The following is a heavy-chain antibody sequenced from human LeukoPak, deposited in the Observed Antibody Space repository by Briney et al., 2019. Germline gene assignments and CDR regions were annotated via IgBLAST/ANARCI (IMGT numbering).Heavy chain of an antibody. V-gene: IGHV1-18*01. D-gene: IGHD3-10*01. Sequence: GASVKVSCKASGYTFTSYGISWVRQAPGQGLEWMGWISAYNGNTNYAQKLQGRVTMTTDTSTDTAYMELSSLRSEDTAVYYCATGVILGHYGSGSYYEPGRQSHRSNDYWGQGTLVTVSS. J-gene: IGHJ4*02. CDR2: ISAYNGNT. CDR3: ATGVILGHYGSGSYYEPGRQSHRSNDY. CDR1: GYTFTSYG.